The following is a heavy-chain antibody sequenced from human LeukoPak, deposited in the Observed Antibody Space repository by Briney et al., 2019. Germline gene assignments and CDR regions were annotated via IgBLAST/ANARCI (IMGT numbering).Heavy chain of an antibody. Sequence: RPGGSLRLSCAASAFSFRNYAMSWVRQAPGKGLEWVSSISGSGFGTYYADSVKGRFTISRDNSKNTLYLEMNSLRAEDTAVYYCAPYEDIRAGGGQGTLVTVSS. V-gene: IGHV3-23*01. J-gene: IGHJ4*02. CDR1: AFSFRNYA. D-gene: IGHD6-19*01. CDR3: APYEDIRAG. CDR2: ISGSGFGT.